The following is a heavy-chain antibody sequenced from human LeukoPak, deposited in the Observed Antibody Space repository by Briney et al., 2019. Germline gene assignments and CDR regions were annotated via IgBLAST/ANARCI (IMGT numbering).Heavy chain of an antibody. J-gene: IGHJ4*02. D-gene: IGHD3-16*01. V-gene: IGHV1-46*01. CDR1: GYTFTDYY. CDR2: INPSGGST. CDR3: ARDIYPFYPSNYVYVWGGLDY. Sequence: ASVKVSCKASGYTFTDYYMHWVRQAPGQGLEWMGWINPSGGSTSYAQKFQGRVTMTRDMSTSTVYMELSSLRSEDTAVYYCARDIYPFYPSNYVYVWGGLDYWGQGTLVTVSS.